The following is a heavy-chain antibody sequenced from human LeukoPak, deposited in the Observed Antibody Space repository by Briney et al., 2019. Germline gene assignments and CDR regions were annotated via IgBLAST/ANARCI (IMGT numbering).Heavy chain of an antibody. Sequence: GGSLRLSCAASGFTFSSYGMHWVRQAPGKGLEWVAVISYDGSNKYYADSVKGRFTISRDNSKNTLHLQMNSLRAEDTAVYYCAKDACGGSCSRRYYYYYYGMDVWGQGTTVTVSS. J-gene: IGHJ6*02. V-gene: IGHV3-30*18. CDR2: ISYDGSNK. CDR1: GFTFSSYG. D-gene: IGHD2-15*01. CDR3: AKDACGGSCSRRYYYYYYGMDV.